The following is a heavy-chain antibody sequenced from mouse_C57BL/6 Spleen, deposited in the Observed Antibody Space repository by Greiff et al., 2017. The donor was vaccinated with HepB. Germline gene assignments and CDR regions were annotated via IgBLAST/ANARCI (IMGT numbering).Heavy chain of an antibody. D-gene: IGHD1-1*01. CDR2: IWRGGST. CDR1: GFSLTSYG. V-gene: IGHV2-5*01. CDR3: AKEGILLRYAMDY. Sequence: VKLVESGPGLVQPSQSLSITCTVSGFSLTSYGVHWVRQSPGKGLEWLGVIWRGGSTDYNAAFMSRLSITKDNSKSQVFFKMNSLQADDTAIYYCAKEGILLRYAMDYWGQGTSVTVSS. J-gene: IGHJ4*01.